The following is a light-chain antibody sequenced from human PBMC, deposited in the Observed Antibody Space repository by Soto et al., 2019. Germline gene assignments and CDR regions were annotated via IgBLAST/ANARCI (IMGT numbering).Light chain of an antibody. CDR1: GGEFGSFSL. V-gene: IGLV2-23*02. CDR2: EVR. CDR3: CSYASGGTYVI. J-gene: IGLJ2*01. Sequence: QSVLTQPASVSGSPGQSITLSCTGSGGEFGSFSLVSWYQHHPGKAPKLIIYEVRRRPSGVSNRFSGSKSGSTASLTVSGLQAEDEADYYCCSYASGGTYVIFGGGTKLTVL.